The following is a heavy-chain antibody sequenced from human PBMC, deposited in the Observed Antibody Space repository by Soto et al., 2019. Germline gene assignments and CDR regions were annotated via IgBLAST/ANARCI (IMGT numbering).Heavy chain of an antibody. CDR2: IYPGDSDT. Sequence: EVQLVQSGAEVKKPGESLQISCKGSGYSFTSYWIGWVRQMPGKGLEWMGIIYPGDSDTRYSPSFQGQVTISADKSISTAYLQWSSLKASDTAMYYCARHGARDILTGYYEGYYYYYGMDVWGQGTTVTVSS. CDR3: ARHGARDILTGYYEGYYYYYGMDV. CDR1: GYSFTSYW. V-gene: IGHV5-51*01. J-gene: IGHJ6*02. D-gene: IGHD3-9*01.